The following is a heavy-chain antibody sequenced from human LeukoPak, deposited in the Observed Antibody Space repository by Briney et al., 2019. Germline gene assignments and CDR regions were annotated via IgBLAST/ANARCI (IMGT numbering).Heavy chain of an antibody. Sequence: PSETLSLTCTVSGVSISSYYWSWIRQPPGKGLEWIGYIYYSGSTNYNPSLKSRVTISVDTSKNQFSLKLSSVTAADTAVYYCARHASLTAAGTGTLDYWGQGTLVTVSS. V-gene: IGHV4-59*01. J-gene: IGHJ4*02. CDR2: IYYSGST. D-gene: IGHD6-13*01. CDR3: ARHASLTAAGTGTLDY. CDR1: GVSISSYY.